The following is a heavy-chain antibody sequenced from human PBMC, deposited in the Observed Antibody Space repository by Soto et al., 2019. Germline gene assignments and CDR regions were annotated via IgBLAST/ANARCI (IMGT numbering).Heavy chain of an antibody. V-gene: IGHV3-23*01. Sequence: GGSLRLSCAASGFTSTSYVMNWVRQAPGKGLEWVSSISGSGTTTFYADSVKGRFIISRDNSKNTLYLQMNSLRAEDTALYYCAKDRVGGVPDAFDIWGQGTMVTV. D-gene: IGHD2-8*01. CDR2: ISGSGTTT. J-gene: IGHJ3*02. CDR1: GFTSTSYV. CDR3: AKDRVGGVPDAFDI.